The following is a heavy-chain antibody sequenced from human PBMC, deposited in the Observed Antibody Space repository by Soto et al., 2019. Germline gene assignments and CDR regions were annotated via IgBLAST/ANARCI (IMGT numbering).Heavy chain of an antibody. V-gene: IGHV1-18*01. CDR2: INAGNGNT. CDR1: GYTFTSYG. Sequence: ASVKVSCKASGYTFTSYGISWVRQAPGQRLEWMGWINAGNGNTKYAQKLQGRVTITRDTSASTAYMELSSLRSEDTAVYYCASLDYGDYSFQHWGQGTLVTVSS. CDR3: ASLDYGDYSFQH. D-gene: IGHD4-17*01. J-gene: IGHJ1*01.